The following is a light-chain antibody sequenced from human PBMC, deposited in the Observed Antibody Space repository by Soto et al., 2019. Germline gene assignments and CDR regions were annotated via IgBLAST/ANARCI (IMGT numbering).Light chain of an antibody. J-gene: IGLJ3*02. CDR2: AVS. CDR1: SSDVGRYDY. V-gene: IGLV2-14*01. Sequence: QSALAQSASVSGSPGQSITISCTGTSSDVGRYDYVSWYQQYPGNAPKLIIYAVSNRPSGVSNRFSGSKSGNTASLTISGLQAEDEADYYCSSYTGSTTLEVFGGGTKLTVL. CDR3: SSYTGSTTLEV.